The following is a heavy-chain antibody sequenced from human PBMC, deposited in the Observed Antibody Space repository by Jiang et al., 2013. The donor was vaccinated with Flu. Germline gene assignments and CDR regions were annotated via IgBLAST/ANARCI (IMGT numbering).Heavy chain of an antibody. CDR1: GDSISSYY. Sequence: GLVKPSETLSLTCTVSGDSISSYYWNWIRQPPGKGLEWIGYFYFSGSTNYNPSLKSRVTISVDTSKNQFSLKLSSVTAADTAVYYCARAYLYYFDYWGQGTLVTVSS. CDR3: ARAYLYYFDY. D-gene: IGHD2/OR15-2a*01. J-gene: IGHJ4*02. V-gene: IGHV4-59*08. CDR2: FYFSGST.